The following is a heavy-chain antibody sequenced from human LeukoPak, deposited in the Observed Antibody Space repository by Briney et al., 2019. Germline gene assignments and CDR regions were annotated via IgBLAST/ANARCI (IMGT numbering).Heavy chain of an antibody. CDR2: MSPNSGNT. CDR3: AREGPARDSSGYSY. J-gene: IGHJ4*02. Sequence: ASVKVSCKASGYTFTSYDINWVRQATGQGLEWMGWMSPNSGNTGYAQKFQGRVTMTRNTSISTAHMELSSLRSEDTAVYYCAREGPARDSSGYSYWGQGTLVTVSS. D-gene: IGHD3-22*01. V-gene: IGHV1-8*01. CDR1: GYTFTSYD.